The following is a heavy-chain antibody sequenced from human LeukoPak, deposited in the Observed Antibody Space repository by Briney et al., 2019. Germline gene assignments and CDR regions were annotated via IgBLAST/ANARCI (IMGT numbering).Heavy chain of an antibody. V-gene: IGHV3-21*01. CDR2: ISTMSNYI. J-gene: IGHJ1*01. CDR1: GFDFSTYA. D-gene: IGHD2-2*01. Sequence: PGGSLRLSCAASGFDFSTYAINWVRQAPGKGLEWVSSISTMSNYIFYGDSVKGRFTISRDNAKNSLYPQMNSLRAEDTAVYYCARDRPGGVPAARVEYFQHWGQGTLVTVSS. CDR3: ARDRPGGVPAARVEYFQH.